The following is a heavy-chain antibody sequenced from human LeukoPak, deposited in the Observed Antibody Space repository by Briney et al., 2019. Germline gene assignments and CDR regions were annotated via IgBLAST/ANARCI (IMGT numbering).Heavy chain of an antibody. CDR3: ARRATQYFDF. J-gene: IGHJ4*02. D-gene: IGHD2-15*01. CDR2: IYPDDSGT. V-gene: IGHV5-51*01. Sequence: GESLKISCKGSGYKFTNYWIGWVRQMPGKGLEWMGIIYPDDSGTTYSPSFQGQVTISADKSTTTAYLQWRSLKASDTAIYYCARRATQYFDFWGQGTLVTVSS. CDR1: GYKFTNYW.